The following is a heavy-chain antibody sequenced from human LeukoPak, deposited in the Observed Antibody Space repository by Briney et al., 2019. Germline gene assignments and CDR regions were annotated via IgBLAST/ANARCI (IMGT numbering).Heavy chain of an antibody. Sequence: GRSLRLSCAASGFTFSSYGMHWVRQAPGTGLEWVAVISYDGSNKYYADSVKGRFTISRDNSKNTLYLQMNSLRAEDTAVYYCAKDFYTTQAYYFDYWGQGTLVTVSS. J-gene: IGHJ4*02. V-gene: IGHV3-30*18. D-gene: IGHD1-1*01. CDR1: GFTFSSYG. CDR2: ISYDGSNK. CDR3: AKDFYTTQAYYFDY.